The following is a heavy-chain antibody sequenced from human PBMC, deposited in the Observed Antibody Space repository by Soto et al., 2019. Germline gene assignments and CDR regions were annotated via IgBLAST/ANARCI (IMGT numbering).Heavy chain of an antibody. V-gene: IGHV1-2*02. Sequence: ASVKVSCMASGDCFTATYIHWVRQVPGQGLEWMGWINPKSGGTNYPQKFQGRVTMTRDTSLSTVYMKMTRLTSDDTAGYYCVGEGAKGGGTKGFDPWGQGTLVTVYS. D-gene: IGHD1-26*01. CDR1: GDCFTATY. J-gene: IGHJ5*02. CDR3: VGEGAKGGGTKGFDP. CDR2: INPKSGGT.